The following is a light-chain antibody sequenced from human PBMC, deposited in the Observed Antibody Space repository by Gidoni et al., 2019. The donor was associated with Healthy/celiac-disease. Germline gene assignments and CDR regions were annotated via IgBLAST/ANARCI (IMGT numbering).Light chain of an antibody. Sequence: DIQMTQSPSSLSASVGDRVTLTCLASQSISSYLNWYQQKPGKAPKLLIYAASSLQSGVPSRFSGSGSVTDFTLTISSLQTEDFATYYCQQSYSTPQTFGQGTKVEIK. V-gene: IGKV1-39*01. J-gene: IGKJ1*01. CDR3: QQSYSTPQT. CDR2: AAS. CDR1: QSISSY.